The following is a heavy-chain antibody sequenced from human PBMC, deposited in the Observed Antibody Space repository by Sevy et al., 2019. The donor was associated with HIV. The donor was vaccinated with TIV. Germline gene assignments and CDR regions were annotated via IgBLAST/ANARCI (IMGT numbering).Heavy chain of an antibody. CDR3: ARDNGSGWYRRGYYYMDV. J-gene: IGHJ6*03. D-gene: IGHD6-19*01. CDR2: IIPIFGTA. CDR1: GGTFSSYA. Sequence: ASVKVSCKASGGTFSSYAISWVRQAPGQGLEWMGGIIPIFGTANYAQKVQGRVTITADESTSTAYMELSSLRSEDTAVYYSARDNGSGWYRRGYYYMDVWGKGTTVTVSS. V-gene: IGHV1-69*13.